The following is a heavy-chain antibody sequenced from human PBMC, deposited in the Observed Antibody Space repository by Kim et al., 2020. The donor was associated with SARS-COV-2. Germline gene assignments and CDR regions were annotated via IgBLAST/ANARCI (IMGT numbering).Heavy chain of an antibody. J-gene: IGHJ4*02. CDR2: IYTSGST. Sequence: SETLSLTCTVSGGSISSGSYYWSWIRQPAGKGLEWIGRIYTSGSTNYNPSLKSRVTISVDTSKNQFSLKLSSVTAADTAVYYCARGCVRGVSGAYYFDYWGQGTLVTVSS. D-gene: IGHD3-10*01. V-gene: IGHV4-61*02. CDR3: ARGCVRGVSGAYYFDY. CDR1: GGSISSGSYY.